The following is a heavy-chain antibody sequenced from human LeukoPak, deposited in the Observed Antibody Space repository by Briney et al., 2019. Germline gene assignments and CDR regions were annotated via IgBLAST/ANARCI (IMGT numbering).Heavy chain of an antibody. CDR3: AAVYDKVARVRYAKWLAQYFHH. CDR1: GGSFSGYY. V-gene: IGHV4-34*01. D-gene: IGHD3-9*01. CDR2: INHSGST. J-gene: IGHJ1*01. Sequence: SETLSLTCAVYGGSFSGYYWSWIRQPPGKGLEWIGEINHSGSTNYNPSLKSRVTISVDTSKNQFSLKLRSVTAADTAVYYCAAVYDKVARVRYAKWLAQYFHHWGQGTLVTVSS.